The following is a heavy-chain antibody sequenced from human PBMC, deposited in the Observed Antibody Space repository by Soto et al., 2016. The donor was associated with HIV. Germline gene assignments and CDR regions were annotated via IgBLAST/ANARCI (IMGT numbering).Heavy chain of an antibody. Sequence: EVQLVESGGGSVQPGGSLRLSCEASGFPFRSYVMNWVRQAPGKGLEWISYISSSGSIKHYADSVKGRFTISRDKAKNSLFLQMNSLRVDDTAVYYCVRRSKYRVTTAYWYFDLWAWHPRHCPPQ. V-gene: IGHV3-48*03. CDR3: VRRSKYRVTTAYWYFDL. CDR2: ISSSGSIK. J-gene: IGHJ2*01. CDR1: GFPFRSYV. D-gene: IGHD2-21*02.